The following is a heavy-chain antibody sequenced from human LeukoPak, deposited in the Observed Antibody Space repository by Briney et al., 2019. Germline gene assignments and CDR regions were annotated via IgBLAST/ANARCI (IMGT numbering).Heavy chain of an antibody. D-gene: IGHD3-22*01. V-gene: IGHV1-18*01. Sequence: ASVKVSCKASGYTFTSYGISWVRQAPGQGLEWMGWISAYNGNTNYAQKLQGRVTITADKSTSTAYMELSSLRSEDTAVYYCARDAQPYYYDSSGYYYDYWGQGTLVTVSS. CDR2: ISAYNGNT. J-gene: IGHJ4*02. CDR1: GYTFTSYG. CDR3: ARDAQPYYYDSSGYYYDY.